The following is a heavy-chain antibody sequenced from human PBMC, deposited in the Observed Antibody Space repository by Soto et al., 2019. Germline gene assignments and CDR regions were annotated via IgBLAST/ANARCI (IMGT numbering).Heavy chain of an antibody. CDR1: GGTFSSYT. Sequence: QVQLVQSGAEVKKPGSSVKVSCKASGGTFSSYTISWVRQAPGHELEWMGRIIPILGIANYAQKFQGRVTITADKATSTAYMELSSLRSEDTAVYYCARDLIGNPYGDPWGIDYCGQGTLVTVSS. V-gene: IGHV1-69*08. CDR2: IIPILGIA. J-gene: IGHJ4*02. D-gene: IGHD4-17*01. CDR3: ARDLIGNPYGDPWGIDY.